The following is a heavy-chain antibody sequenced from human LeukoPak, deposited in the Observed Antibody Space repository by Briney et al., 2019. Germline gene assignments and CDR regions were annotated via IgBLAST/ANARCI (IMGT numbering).Heavy chain of an antibody. CDR2: MNPNSGNT. J-gene: IGHJ4*02. Sequence: ASVKVSCKASGYTFTSYDINWVRQATGQGLEWMGWMNPNSGNTGYAQKLQGRVTMTRNTSISTAYMELSSLRSEDTAVYYCARAKKQQLVLGWGQGTLVTVSS. CDR3: ARAKKQQLVLG. V-gene: IGHV1-8*01. D-gene: IGHD6-13*01. CDR1: GYTFTSYD.